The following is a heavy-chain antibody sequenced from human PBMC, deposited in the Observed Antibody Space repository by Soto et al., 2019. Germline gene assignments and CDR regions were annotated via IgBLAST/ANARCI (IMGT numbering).Heavy chain of an antibody. D-gene: IGHD3-10*01. V-gene: IGHV4-34*01. CDR2: INHSGST. J-gene: IGHJ1*01. CDR1: GGSFSGYY. CDR3: ARTTMVRGVIIALAEYFQH. Sequence: SETLSLTCAVYGGSFSGYYWSWIRQPPGKGLEWIGEINHSGSTNYNPSLKSRVTISVVTSKNQFSLKLSSVTAADTAVYYCARTTMVRGVIIALAEYFQHWGQGTLVTVSS.